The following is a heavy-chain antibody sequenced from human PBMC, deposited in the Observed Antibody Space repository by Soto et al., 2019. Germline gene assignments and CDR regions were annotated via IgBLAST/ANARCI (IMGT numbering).Heavy chain of an antibody. CDR1: GFNFSNSA. CDR2: ISYDGSRT. D-gene: IGHD1-1*01. J-gene: IGHJ6*02. Sequence: GGSLRLSCTASGFNFSNSAMHWVRQAPGKGLEWLAVISYDGSRTHDADSVKDRFTISRDNSKKMLFLEMRGLRAEDTAVYYCARKPGTSYYGMDVWGQGTTVTVSS. CDR3: ARKPGTSYYGMDV. V-gene: IGHV3-30*04.